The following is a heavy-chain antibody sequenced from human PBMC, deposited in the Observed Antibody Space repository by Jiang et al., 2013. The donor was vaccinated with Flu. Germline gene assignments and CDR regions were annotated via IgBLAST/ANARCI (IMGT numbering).Heavy chain of an antibody. CDR3: ARTYGDYGFDY. V-gene: IGHV3-53*01. D-gene: IGHD4-17*01. CDR2: IYSGGST. CDR1: GFTVSSNY. Sequence: ASGFTVSSNYMSWVRQAPGKGLEWVSVIYSGGSTYYADSVKGRFTISRDNSKNTLYLQMNSLRAEDTAVYYCARTYGDYGFDYWGQGTLVTVSS. J-gene: IGHJ4*02.